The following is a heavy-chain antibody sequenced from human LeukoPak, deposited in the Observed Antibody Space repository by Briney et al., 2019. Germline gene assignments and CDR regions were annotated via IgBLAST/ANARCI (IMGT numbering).Heavy chain of an antibody. D-gene: IGHD3-3*01. CDR3: AKTLNRGGFFGVVIIDQYYGLDV. CDR2: ISYDGSNE. V-gene: IGHV3-30*18. CDR1: GFAFSGYG. Sequence: GGSLRLSCAASGFAFSGYGMHWVRQAPGKGLEWVSVISYDGSNEYYADSVKGRLTISRDNSKNTLYLQMNSLRAEDTAVYYCAKTLNRGGFFGVVIIDQYYGLDVWGQGTTVTVSS. J-gene: IGHJ6*02.